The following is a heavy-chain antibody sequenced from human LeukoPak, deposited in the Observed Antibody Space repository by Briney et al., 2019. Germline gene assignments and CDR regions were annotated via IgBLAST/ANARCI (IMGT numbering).Heavy chain of an antibody. V-gene: IGHV5-51*01. D-gene: IGHD1-26*01. Sequence: GEALKISCKGSGYSFTSYWIGWVRQMPGEGLEWMGIIYPGDSYTRYSTSFQGQVTISADKSITTAYLQWSSLKASDTAMYYCARRPHTATSFDYWGQGTLVTVSS. CDR3: ARRPHTATSFDY. CDR2: IYPGDSYT. J-gene: IGHJ4*02. CDR1: GYSFTSYW.